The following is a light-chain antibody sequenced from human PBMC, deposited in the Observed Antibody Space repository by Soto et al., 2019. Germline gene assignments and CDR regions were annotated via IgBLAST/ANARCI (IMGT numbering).Light chain of an antibody. CDR1: QNIHTN. CDR3: QQFGASLTWT. CDR2: GAS. J-gene: IGKJ1*01. V-gene: IGKV3-15*01. Sequence: EIVMTQSPATLSVTPGERATLSCRACQNIHTNLAWYQQKPGQAPRLLFYGASTGATGLPARFSGSGSGTDFTLTISRLEPEDFAVYYCQQFGASLTWTFGQGTKVDIK.